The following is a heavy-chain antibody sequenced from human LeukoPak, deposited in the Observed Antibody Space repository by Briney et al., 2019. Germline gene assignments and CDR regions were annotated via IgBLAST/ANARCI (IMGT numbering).Heavy chain of an antibody. D-gene: IGHD4-17*01. CDR1: GFTFSNFW. J-gene: IGHJ4*02. Sequence: AGGFLRLSCAASGFTFSNFWMSWVRQAPGKGLEWVANIKGDGSEKYHVDSVKGRFTISRDNAKNSLYLQMNSLRAEDTAVYYCAKFPYGDYVHYWGQGTLVTVSS. CDR2: IKGDGSEK. CDR3: AKFPYGDYVHY. V-gene: IGHV3-7*05.